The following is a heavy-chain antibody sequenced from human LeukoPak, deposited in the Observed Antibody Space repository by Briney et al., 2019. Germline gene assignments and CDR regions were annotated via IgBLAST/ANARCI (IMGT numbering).Heavy chain of an antibody. Sequence: SVNVSCKASGGTFSSYAISWVRQAPGHGLEWMGGIIPIFGTANYAQKFQGRVTITADESTSTAYMELSSLRSEDTAVYYCARDLVVPAAMGTHDAFDIWGKGTRVTVSS. J-gene: IGHJ3*02. D-gene: IGHD2-2*01. V-gene: IGHV1-69*01. CDR1: GGTFSSYA. CDR3: ARDLVVPAAMGTHDAFDI. CDR2: IIPIFGTA.